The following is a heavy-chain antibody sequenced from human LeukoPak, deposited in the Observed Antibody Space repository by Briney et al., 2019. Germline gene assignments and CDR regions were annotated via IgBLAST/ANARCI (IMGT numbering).Heavy chain of an antibody. D-gene: IGHD6-19*01. CDR2: IVGGDGSI. Sequence: GGSLRLSCAASGFTFSNFAVNWVRQAPGKGLEWVSVIVGGDGSIYYADSVKGRFTISRDNSKNTLYLQMTSLRAEDAAIYYCAKGMGLAHYYFYGMDVWGQGTTVTVSS. V-gene: IGHV3-23*01. CDR1: GFTFSNFA. CDR3: AKGMGLAHYYFYGMDV. J-gene: IGHJ6*02.